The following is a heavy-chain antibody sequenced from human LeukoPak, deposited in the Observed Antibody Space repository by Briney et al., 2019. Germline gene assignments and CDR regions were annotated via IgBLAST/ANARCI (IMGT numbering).Heavy chain of an antibody. J-gene: IGHJ4*02. CDR3: ARVGGYYYDSSGPHFDY. D-gene: IGHD3-22*01. Sequence: GGSLRLSCAASGFTFSSYSMNWVRQAPGKGLEWVSYIGSSSSTIYYADSVKGRFTISRDNAKNSLYLQMNSLRAEDTAVYYCARVGGYYYDSSGPHFDYWGQGTLVTVSS. CDR2: IGSSSSTI. V-gene: IGHV3-48*01. CDR1: GFTFSSYS.